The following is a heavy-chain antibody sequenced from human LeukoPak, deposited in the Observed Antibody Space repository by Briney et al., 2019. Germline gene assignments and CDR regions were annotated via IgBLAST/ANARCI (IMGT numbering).Heavy chain of an antibody. CDR1: GFTFSSYG. CDR2: IKIDGSVK. V-gene: IGHV3-7*01. CDR3: ARIGYSSSSLDY. J-gene: IGHJ4*02. D-gene: IGHD6-13*01. Sequence: PGGSLRLSCAASGFTFSSYGMNWVRQAPGKGLEWVANIKIDGSVKYYADSVKGRFTISRDNAKNSVYLQMNSLRVEDTAVYYCARIGYSSSSLDYWGQGTLVTVSS.